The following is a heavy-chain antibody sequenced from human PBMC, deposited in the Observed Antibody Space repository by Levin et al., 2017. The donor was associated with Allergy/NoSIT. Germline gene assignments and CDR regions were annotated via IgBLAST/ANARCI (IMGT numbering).Heavy chain of an antibody. V-gene: IGHV3-53*01. D-gene: IGHD3-10*01. CDR2: IYSGGST. CDR1: GFTVSSNY. CDR3: ARDLGYYGSGSYSPDYGMDV. J-gene: IGHJ6*02. Sequence: GGSLRLSCAASGFTVSSNYMSWVRQAPGKGLEWVSVIYSGGSTYYADSVKGRFTISRDNSKNTLYLQMNSLRAEDTAVYYCARDLGYYGSGSYSPDYGMDVWGQGTTVTVSS.